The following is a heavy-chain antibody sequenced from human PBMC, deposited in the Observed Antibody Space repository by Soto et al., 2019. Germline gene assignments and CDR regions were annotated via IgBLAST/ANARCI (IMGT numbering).Heavy chain of an antibody. Sequence: GASVKVSCKASGGTFSSYAISWVRQAPGQGLEWMGGIIPIFGTANYAQKFQGRVTITADESTSTAYMELSSLRSEDTAVYYCRLMRYYDSSGYTGSFDYWGQGTLVTVSS. V-gene: IGHV1-69*13. CDR2: IIPIFGTA. J-gene: IGHJ4*02. CDR3: RLMRYYDSSGYTGSFDY. D-gene: IGHD3-22*01. CDR1: GGTFSSYA.